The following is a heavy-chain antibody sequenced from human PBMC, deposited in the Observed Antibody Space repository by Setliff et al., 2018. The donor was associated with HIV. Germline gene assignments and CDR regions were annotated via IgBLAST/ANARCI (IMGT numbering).Heavy chain of an antibody. Sequence: PSETLSLTCAVSGYSISSGCYWGWIRQPPGKGLEWIGSMYHTGSTHYNPSLKSRVTVSKDTTKNQLSLRLSSVTAADTAVYYCARQIWNESPGYGFDPWGQGTLVTVSS. J-gene: IGHJ5*02. V-gene: IGHV4-38-2*01. CDR2: MYHTGST. CDR1: GYSISSGCY. CDR3: ARQIWNESPGYGFDP. D-gene: IGHD3-22*01.